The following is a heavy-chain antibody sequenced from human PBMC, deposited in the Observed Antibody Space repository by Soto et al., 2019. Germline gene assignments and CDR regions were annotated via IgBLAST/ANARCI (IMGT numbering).Heavy chain of an antibody. CDR1: GYTFNSYD. Sequence: GASVKVSCKASGYTFNSYDINWVRQATGQGLEWMGWMNPNSGNTGYAQKFQGRVTMTRNTSISTAYMELSSLRSEDTAVYYCARGKAPIYLGYCSGGSCSLLEGRYDYWGQGTLVTVSS. J-gene: IGHJ4*02. D-gene: IGHD2-15*01. CDR3: ARGKAPIYLGYCSGGSCSLLEGRYDY. CDR2: MNPNSGNT. V-gene: IGHV1-8*01.